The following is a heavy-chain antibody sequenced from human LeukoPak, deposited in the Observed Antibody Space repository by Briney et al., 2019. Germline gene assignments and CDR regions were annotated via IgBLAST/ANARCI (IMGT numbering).Heavy chain of an antibody. J-gene: IGHJ3*02. CDR3: ARDHKLPEYYYDSSGYSDDAFDI. CDR1: GGSISSYY. Sequence: SETLTLTCTVSGGSISSYYWSWIRQPPGKGLEWIGYIYYSGSTNYNPSLKSRVAISVDTSKNQFSLKLSSVTAADTAVYYCARDHKLPEYYYDSSGYSDDAFDIWGQGTMVTVSS. CDR2: IYYSGST. V-gene: IGHV4-59*01. D-gene: IGHD3-22*01.